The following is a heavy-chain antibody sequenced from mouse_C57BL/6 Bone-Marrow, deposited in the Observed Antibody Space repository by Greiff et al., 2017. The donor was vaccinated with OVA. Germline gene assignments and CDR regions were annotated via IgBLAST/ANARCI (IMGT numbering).Heavy chain of an antibody. CDR3: ARDTGDYDFYYFDY. CDR2: INYDGSST. D-gene: IGHD2-4*01. Sequence: VQLKESDGGLVQPGSSMKLSCTASGFTFSDYYMAWVRQVPEKGLEWVANINYDGSSTYYLDSLKSRFIISRDNAKNILYLQMSSLKSEDTATYYCARDTGDYDFYYFDYWGQGTTLTVSS. V-gene: IGHV5-16*01. J-gene: IGHJ2*01. CDR1: GFTFSDYY.